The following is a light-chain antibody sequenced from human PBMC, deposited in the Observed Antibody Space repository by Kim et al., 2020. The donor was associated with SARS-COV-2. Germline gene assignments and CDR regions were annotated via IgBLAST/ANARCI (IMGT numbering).Light chain of an antibody. CDR1: QSVARQ. J-gene: IGKJ5*01. CDR2: DAS. V-gene: IGKV3-11*01. Sequence: EIVLTQSPATLSLSPGERATLSCRASQSVARQLAWYQQKHGQAPRLLIYDASDRATGIPARFSGSGSGTDYTLTITSLEPEDFAVYYCQQRYNWQITFGQGTRLEIK. CDR3: QQRYNWQIT.